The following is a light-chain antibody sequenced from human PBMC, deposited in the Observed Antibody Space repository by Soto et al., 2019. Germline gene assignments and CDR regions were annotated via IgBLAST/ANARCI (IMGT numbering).Light chain of an antibody. V-gene: IGKV3-20*01. CDR1: QSVSSNY. J-gene: IGKJ4*01. CDR3: HQYRRSRPLT. Sequence: EGVLTQSPGNLSLSPGEKAPPSCRASQSVSSNYLAWYQQKPGQAPRLLIYGAFTRAAGIPDRFSGSGSETDFTLPITRLQPEDFAVYYCHQYRRSRPLTFGGGTKVEMK. CDR2: GAF.